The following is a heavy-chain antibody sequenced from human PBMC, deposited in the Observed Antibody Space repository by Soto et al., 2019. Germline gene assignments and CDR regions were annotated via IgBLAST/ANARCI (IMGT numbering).Heavy chain of an antibody. CDR1: GGTFNNYP. CDR3: ARGRGYSSEDHYYYIAMDV. V-gene: IGHV1-69*01. Sequence: QVQLVQSGAEVKKPASSVKVSCKASGGTFNNYPITWVRQAPGEGLEWMGGSIPIFGTANYAQNFQGRVTISVVESTGTAYMELRSPSSEDTAVYYCARGRGYSSEDHYYYIAMDVWGQGATVTVSS. J-gene: IGHJ6*02. D-gene: IGHD5-18*01. CDR2: SIPIFGTA.